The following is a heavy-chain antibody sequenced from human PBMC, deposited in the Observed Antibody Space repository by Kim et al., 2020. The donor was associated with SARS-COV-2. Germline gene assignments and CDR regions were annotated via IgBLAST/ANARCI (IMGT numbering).Heavy chain of an antibody. J-gene: IGHJ6*02. D-gene: IGHD6-13*01. CDR2: TYYRSKWYN. CDR1: GDSVSSNSAA. V-gene: IGHV6-1*01. Sequence: SQTLSLTCAISGDSVSSNSAAWNWIRQSPSRGLEWLGWTYYRSKWYNDYAVSVYSRTTINPDTSKNQFSLQLNSVTPEETTVYYCARAKYSSSWKAKQDYYCGVDVCGPGSTVSVSS. CDR3: ARAKYSSSWKAKQDYYCGVDV.